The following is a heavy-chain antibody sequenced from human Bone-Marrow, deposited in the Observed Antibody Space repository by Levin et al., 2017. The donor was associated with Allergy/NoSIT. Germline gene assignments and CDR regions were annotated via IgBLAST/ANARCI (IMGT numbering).Heavy chain of an antibody. CDR1: GFPFSNAW. D-gene: IGHD3-22*01. Sequence: GGSLRLSCAASGFPFSNAWMSWVRQAPVKGLEWVGRIKSKTDGGTTDYAAPVKGRFTISRDDSKNTLYLQMNSLKTEDTAVYYCTTDPYNNYYDSSGYDLPIDYWGQGTLVTVSS. CDR2: IKSKTDGGTT. J-gene: IGHJ4*02. CDR3: TTDPYNNYYDSSGYDLPIDY. V-gene: IGHV3-15*01.